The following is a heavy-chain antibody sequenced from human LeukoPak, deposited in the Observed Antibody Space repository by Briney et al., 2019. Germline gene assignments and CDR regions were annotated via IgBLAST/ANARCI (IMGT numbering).Heavy chain of an antibody. CDR3: ARLHKSNYYDTSDALDI. V-gene: IGHV4-59*01. J-gene: IGHJ3*02. Sequence: SETLSLTCTVSGGSISSYYWSWIRQPPGKGLEWIGYMYYTGSTNYNPSLKSRVTISVDTSKNQFSLKLNSVTAADTAVYYCARLHKSNYYDTSDALDIWGQGTMVTVSS. CDR1: GGSISSYY. D-gene: IGHD3-22*01. CDR2: MYYTGST.